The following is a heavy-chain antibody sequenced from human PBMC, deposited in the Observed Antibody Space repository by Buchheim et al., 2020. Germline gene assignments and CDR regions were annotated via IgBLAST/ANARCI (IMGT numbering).Heavy chain of an antibody. CDR3: AREQNGVHSYYYYGMDV. D-gene: IGHD1-1*01. CDR2: ISYDGSNK. CDR1: GFTFSSYA. Sequence: QVQLVESGGGVVQPGRSLRLSCAASGFTFSSYAMHWVRQAPGKGLEWVAVISYDGSNKYYADYVKGRFTIFRDNSKNTLYLQMNSLRAEDTAVYYCAREQNGVHSYYYYGMDVWGQGTT. V-gene: IGHV3-30*04. J-gene: IGHJ6*02.